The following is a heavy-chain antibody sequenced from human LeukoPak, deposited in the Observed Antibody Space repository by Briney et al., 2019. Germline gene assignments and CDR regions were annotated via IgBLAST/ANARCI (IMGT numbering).Heavy chain of an antibody. J-gene: IGHJ5*02. D-gene: IGHD7-27*01. Sequence: SETLSLTCTVSGDSINSYCWSWIRQPAGKGLEWIGRIYTSGSTNYNPSLKSRVTMSVDTSKNQFSLNLSSVTAADTAVYYCARGDWGNNWFDPWGQGTLVTVSS. CDR2: IYTSGST. V-gene: IGHV4-4*07. CDR3: ARGDWGNNWFDP. CDR1: GDSINSYC.